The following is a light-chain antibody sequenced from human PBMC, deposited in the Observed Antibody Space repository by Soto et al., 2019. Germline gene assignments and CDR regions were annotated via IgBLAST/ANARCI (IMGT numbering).Light chain of an antibody. Sequence: DIVLTQPPVTLSRSPGQRATLSCRASQSVSNNYLAWYQQKPGQAPRLLIYGASNRATGIPDRFSGSGSGTDFTLTISRLEPEDFAVYYCQQYGSSGTFGQGTKVDIK. CDR1: QSVSNNY. V-gene: IGKV3-20*01. CDR2: GAS. CDR3: QQYGSSGT. J-gene: IGKJ1*01.